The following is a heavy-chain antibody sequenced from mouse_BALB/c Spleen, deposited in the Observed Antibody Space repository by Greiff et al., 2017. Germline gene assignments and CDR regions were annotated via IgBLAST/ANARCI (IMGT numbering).Heavy chain of an antibody. CDR1: GYTFTSYW. J-gene: IGHJ4*01. V-gene: IGHV1S81*02. Sequence: VQLQQSGAELVKPGASVKLSCKASGYTFTSYWMHWVKQRPGQGLEWIGEINPSNGRTNYNEKFKSKATLTVDKSSSTAYMQLSSLTSEDSAVYYCARRFTTGYAMDYWGQGTSVTVSS. D-gene: IGHD1-1*01. CDR2: INPSNGRT. CDR3: ARRFTTGYAMDY.